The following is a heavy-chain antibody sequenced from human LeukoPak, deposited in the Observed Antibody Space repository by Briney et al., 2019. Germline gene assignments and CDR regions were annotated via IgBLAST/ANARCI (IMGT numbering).Heavy chain of an antibody. CDR1: GFTFDDYA. CDR2: ISGDGGST. D-gene: IGHD3-3*01. V-gene: IGHV3-43*02. J-gene: IGHJ4*02. Sequence: GGSLRLSCAASGFTFDDYAMHWVRQAPGKGLEWVSLISGDGGSTYYADSVKGRFTISRDNSKNSLYLQMNSLRTEDTALYYCAKVVYDFWSGLDEYYFGCWGQGTLVTVSS. CDR3: AKVVYDFWSGLDEYYFGC.